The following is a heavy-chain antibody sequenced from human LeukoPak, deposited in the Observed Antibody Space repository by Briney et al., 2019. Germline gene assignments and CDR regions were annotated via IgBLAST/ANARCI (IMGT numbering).Heavy chain of an antibody. D-gene: IGHD3-9*01. CDR1: GFTFSSYG. V-gene: IGHV3-23*01. CDR3: ATYSSVLRYFDSLGGMDV. Sequence: GGSLRLSCAASGFTFSSYGMSWVRQAPGKGLEWVSAISGSGGSTYYADSVKGRFTISRDNSKNTLYLQMNSLRAEDTAVYYCATYSSVLRYFDSLGGMDVWGQGTTVTVSS. CDR2: ISGSGGST. J-gene: IGHJ6*02.